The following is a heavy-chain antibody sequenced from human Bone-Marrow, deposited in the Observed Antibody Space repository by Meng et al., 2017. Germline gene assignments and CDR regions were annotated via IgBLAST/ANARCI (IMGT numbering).Heavy chain of an antibody. D-gene: IGHD1-26*01. CDR2: IYHSGST. J-gene: IGHJ5*02. V-gene: IGHV4-38-2*02. CDR3: ARARGWGYYVGHWFDP. Sequence: SETLSLTCTVSGYSISSGYYWGWIRQPPGGGLGWIGSIYHSGSTYYNPSLKSRVTIPVDKSKNQFSLKLSFVTAADTAVYYCARARGWGYYVGHWFDPWGQGTLVTVSS. CDR1: GYSISSGYY.